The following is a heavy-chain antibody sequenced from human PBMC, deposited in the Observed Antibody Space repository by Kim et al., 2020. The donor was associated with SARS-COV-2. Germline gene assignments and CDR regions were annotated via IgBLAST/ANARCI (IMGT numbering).Heavy chain of an antibody. J-gene: IGHJ4*02. V-gene: IGHV4-34*01. CDR3: ARATYSSSSTKFDY. D-gene: IGHD6-6*01. Sequence: SETLSLTCAVYGGSFSGYYWSWIRQPPGKGLEWIGEINHSGSTNYNPSLKSRVTISVDTSKNQFSLKLSSVTAADTAVYYCARATYSSSSTKFDYWGQGTLVTVSS. CDR1: GGSFSGYY. CDR2: INHSGST.